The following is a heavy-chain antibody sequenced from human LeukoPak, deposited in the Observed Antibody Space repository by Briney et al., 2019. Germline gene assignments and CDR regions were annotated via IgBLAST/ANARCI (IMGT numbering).Heavy chain of an antibody. V-gene: IGHV1-18*04. CDR3: ARVPPLDYYDSSGYYWRRDWFDP. J-gene: IGHJ5*02. D-gene: IGHD3-22*01. CDR1: GYTFTGYY. CDR2: ISAYNGNT. Sequence: ASVKVSCKASGYTFTGYYMHWVRQAPGQGLEWMGWISAYNGNTNYAQKLQGRVTMTTDTSTSTAYMELRSLRSDDTAVYYCARVPPLDYYDSSGYYWRRDWFDPWGQGTLVTVSS.